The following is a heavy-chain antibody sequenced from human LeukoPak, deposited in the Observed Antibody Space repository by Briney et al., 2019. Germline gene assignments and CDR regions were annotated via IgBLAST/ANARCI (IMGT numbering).Heavy chain of an antibody. CDR2: ISYDGSNK. D-gene: IGHD2-15*01. J-gene: IGHJ4*02. CDR3: ATEGGPPIERY. CDR1: GFTFSSYA. Sequence: GGSLRLSCAASGFTFSSYAMHWVRQAPGKGLEWVAVISYDGSNKYYADSVKGRFTISRDNSKNTLFLQMNSLRAEDTAVYYCATEGGPPIERYWGQGTLVTVSS. V-gene: IGHV3-30-3*01.